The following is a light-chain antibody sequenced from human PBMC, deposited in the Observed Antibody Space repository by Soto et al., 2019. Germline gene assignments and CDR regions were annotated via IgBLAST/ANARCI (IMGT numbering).Light chain of an antibody. CDR2: GAS. J-gene: IGKJ3*01. CDR1: QSVSSSY. Sequence: EIVLTQSPGTLSLSPGERATLSCRASQSVSSSYLACYQQKPGQAPRLLIYGASSRATGIPDTFSGSGAGTVFPITICRSEPEDFAVYYCTQYGSSPFTCGPGTKVDIK. CDR3: TQYGSSPFT. V-gene: IGKV3-20*01.